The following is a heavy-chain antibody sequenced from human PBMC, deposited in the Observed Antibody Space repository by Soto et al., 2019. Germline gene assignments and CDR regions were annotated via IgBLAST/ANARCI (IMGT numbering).Heavy chain of an antibody. CDR3: ARELKYCSGGSCYPRGRYFDY. Sequence: QVQLQQWGAGLLKPSETLSLTCAVYGGSFSGYYWSWIRQPPGKGLEWIGEINHSGSTNYNPSLKSRVTISVDTSKNQFSLKLSSVTAADTAVYYCARELKYCSGGSCYPRGRYFDYWGQGTLVTGSS. D-gene: IGHD2-15*01. J-gene: IGHJ4*02. CDR1: GGSFSGYY. CDR2: INHSGST. V-gene: IGHV4-34*01.